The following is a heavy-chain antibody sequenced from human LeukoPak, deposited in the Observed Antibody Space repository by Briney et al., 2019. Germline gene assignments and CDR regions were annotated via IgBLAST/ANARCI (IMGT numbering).Heavy chain of an antibody. V-gene: IGHV4-59*01. Sequence: PSETLSLTCTVSGGSISNSYWSWIRQPPGKGLEWIGYIYSSGSTNYNPSLTSRVTISVDTSKNQFSLKLSSVTAADTAVYYCARAYSSSSPTFDYWGQGALVTVSS. D-gene: IGHD6-6*01. CDR3: ARAYSSSSPTFDY. J-gene: IGHJ4*02. CDR2: IYSSGST. CDR1: GGSISNSY.